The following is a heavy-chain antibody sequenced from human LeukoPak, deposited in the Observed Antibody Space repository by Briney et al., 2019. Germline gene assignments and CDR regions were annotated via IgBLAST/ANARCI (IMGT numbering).Heavy chain of an antibody. CDR3: ATSYDYKVAPFDL. V-gene: IGHV4-4*09. J-gene: IGHJ4*02. D-gene: IGHD5-12*01. Sequence: SETLSLTCAVSGGSIRDYQWSWIRQPPGKGLEWIGHINTNGRTDYNPSLRSRLTFSVDTSRDQFSLKLSSVTAADTAMYYCATSYDYKVAPFDLWCQGTPVTVSS. CDR2: INTNGRT. CDR1: GGSIRDYQ.